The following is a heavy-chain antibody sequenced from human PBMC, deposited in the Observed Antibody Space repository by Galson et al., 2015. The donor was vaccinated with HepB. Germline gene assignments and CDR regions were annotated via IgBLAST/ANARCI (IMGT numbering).Heavy chain of an antibody. D-gene: IGHD2-21*01. Sequence: SLRLSCAASGFTFSSYAMHWVRQAPGKGLEWVAVISYDGSNKYYADSVKGRFTISRDNSKNTLYLQMNSLRAEDTAVYYCARASPYSLDYWGQGTLVTVSS. CDR1: GFTFSSYA. CDR2: ISYDGSNK. J-gene: IGHJ4*02. V-gene: IGHV3-30-3*01. CDR3: ARASPYSLDY.